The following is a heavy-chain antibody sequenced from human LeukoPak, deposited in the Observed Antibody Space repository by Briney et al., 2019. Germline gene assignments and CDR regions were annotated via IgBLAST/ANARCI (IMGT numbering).Heavy chain of an antibody. CDR1: GYSFTSYW. CDR3: ARTNDYYGSGSYYGRYYFDY. D-gene: IGHD3-10*01. V-gene: IGHV5-51*01. Sequence: GESLKISCKGSGYSFTSYWIGWVRQMPGKGLEWMGIIYPGDSDTRYSPSFQGQVTISADKSISTAYLQWSSLKASDTAMYYCARTNDYYGSGSYYGRYYFDYWGQGTLVTVSS. J-gene: IGHJ4*02. CDR2: IYPGDSDT.